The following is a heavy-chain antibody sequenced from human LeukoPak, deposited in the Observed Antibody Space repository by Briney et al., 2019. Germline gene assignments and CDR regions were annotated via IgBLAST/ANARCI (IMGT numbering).Heavy chain of an antibody. CDR2: IYYSGST. CDR3: ARDYYGSGSHNWFDP. V-gene: IGHV4-31*03. Sequence: SQTLSLTCTVSGGSISSGGYYWSWIRQHPGKGLEWIGYIYYSGSTYSNPSLKSRVTISVDTSKNQFSLKLSSVTAADTAVYYCARDYYGSGSHNWFDPWGQGTLVTVSS. J-gene: IGHJ5*02. CDR1: GGSISSGGYY. D-gene: IGHD3-10*01.